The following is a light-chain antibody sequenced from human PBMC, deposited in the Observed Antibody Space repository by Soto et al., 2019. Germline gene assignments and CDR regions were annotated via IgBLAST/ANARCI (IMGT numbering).Light chain of an antibody. V-gene: IGKV1-5*01. J-gene: IGKJ1*01. CDR3: QQYNSYPWT. CDR1: QSMIRW. Sequence: DIQMTQSPSTLSSSVVDRVTSSCRASQSMIRWLAWYQPKSGKAPKFLIYDSSSLESGVPSRFSGSGSGTEFTLTISTLQPDDFATYYCQQYNSYPWTFGQGTKVDIK. CDR2: DSS.